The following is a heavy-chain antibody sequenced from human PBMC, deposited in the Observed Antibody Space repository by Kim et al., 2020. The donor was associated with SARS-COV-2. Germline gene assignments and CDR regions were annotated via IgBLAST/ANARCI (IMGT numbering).Heavy chain of an antibody. V-gene: IGHV3-21*01. CDR3: ERGYSHGFEYFDY. Sequence: YADSGKGRFTTSRANAKNQRYLQMNSRRAEDTALYYCERGYSHGFEYFDYWGQGTLVTVSS. D-gene: IGHD5-18*01. J-gene: IGHJ4*02.